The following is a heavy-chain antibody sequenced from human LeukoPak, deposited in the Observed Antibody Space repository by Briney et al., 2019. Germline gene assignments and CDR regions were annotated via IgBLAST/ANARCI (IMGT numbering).Heavy chain of an antibody. J-gene: IGHJ4*02. CDR3: ARDKWGRTYYYGSGSYSAFDY. Sequence: ASVKVSCKASGYTFTGYYMHWVRQAPGQGLEWMGWINPNSGGTNYAQKFQGWVTMTRDTSISTAYMELSRLRSDDTAVYYCARDKWGRTYYYGSGSYSAFDYWGQGTLVTVSS. V-gene: IGHV1-2*04. D-gene: IGHD3-10*01. CDR1: GYTFTGYY. CDR2: INPNSGGT.